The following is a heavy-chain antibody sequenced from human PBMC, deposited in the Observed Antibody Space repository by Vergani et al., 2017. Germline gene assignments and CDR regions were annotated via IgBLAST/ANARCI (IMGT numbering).Heavy chain of an antibody. Sequence: QVQLVQSGAEVKKPGSSVKVSCKASGGTFSSYAISWVRQAPGQGLEWVGGIIPIFGTANYAQKFQGRVTITADESTSTAYMELSSLRSEDTAVYYCAREPRVIFGVVREDNCFDPWGQGTLVTVSS. V-gene: IGHV1-69*01. D-gene: IGHD3-3*01. CDR2: IIPIFGTA. CDR1: GGTFSSYA. J-gene: IGHJ5*02. CDR3: AREPRVIFGVVREDNCFDP.